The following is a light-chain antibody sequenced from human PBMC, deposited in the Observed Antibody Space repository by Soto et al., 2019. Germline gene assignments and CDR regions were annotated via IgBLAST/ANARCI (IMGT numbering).Light chain of an antibody. CDR3: QQSFSTPLT. J-gene: IGKJ5*01. CDR1: QPVGDS. Sequence: DIQVTQSPSTLSASVGDRVTITCRASQPVGDSLAWFQQTPGKAPRLLIYKASTLQGGVPSRFSAGGSGTDFTLTISSLQPEDFATYSCQQSFSTPLTFGQGTRLENK. CDR2: KAS. V-gene: IGKV1-5*03.